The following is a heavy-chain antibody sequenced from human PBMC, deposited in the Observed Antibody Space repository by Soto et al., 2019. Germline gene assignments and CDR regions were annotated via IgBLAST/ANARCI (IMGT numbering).Heavy chain of an antibody. J-gene: IGHJ4*02. CDR2: LYYGGST. CDR3: ARQSWENYRYTLDY. D-gene: IGHD3-16*02. Sequence: PSETLSLTCTVSGGSISSSNYYWGWIRHPPGKGLEWIGSLYYGGSTYYNPSLKSRVTISVDTSKNQFSLKLSSVTAADTAVYYRARQSWENYRYTLDYWGQGTLVTVSS. V-gene: IGHV4-39*01. CDR1: GGSISSSNYY.